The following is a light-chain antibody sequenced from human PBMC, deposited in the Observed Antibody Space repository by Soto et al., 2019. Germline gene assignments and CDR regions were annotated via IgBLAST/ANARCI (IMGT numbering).Light chain of an antibody. CDR3: MQGTHWPIT. V-gene: IGKV2-30*02. Sequence: DGVMTQPPLSLPVTLGQPASISCRSNQILVHSDGIAYFSWFQQRPGRSPRRLIYKVSNRDSGVPARFSGSGSGTDFALKISRVEAEDVGVYYCMQGTHWPITFGQGTRLEIK. CDR2: KVS. CDR1: QILVHSDGIAY. J-gene: IGKJ5*01.